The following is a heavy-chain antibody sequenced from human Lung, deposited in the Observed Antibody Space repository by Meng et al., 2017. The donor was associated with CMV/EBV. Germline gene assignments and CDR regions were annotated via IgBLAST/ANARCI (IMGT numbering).Heavy chain of an antibody. V-gene: IGHV4-59*08. CDR1: GGSISTYY. CDR3: ARHQNGGTYPLDY. CDR2: NYYSGSA. D-gene: IGHD3-16*02. Sequence: QVQLQESGPRLVKASETLALTCVGSGGSISTYYWSWIRQPPGKGLEWIGNNYYSGSANYNPSLASRVTISVDSSKNQFTLKLSSVTAADTAVYYCARHQNGGTYPLDYWGHGTLVTVSS. J-gene: IGHJ4*01.